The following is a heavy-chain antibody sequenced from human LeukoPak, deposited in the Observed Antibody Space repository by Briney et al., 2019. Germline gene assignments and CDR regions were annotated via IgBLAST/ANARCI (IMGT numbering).Heavy chain of an antibody. CDR3: ARAQRGGIVVVPAALMALGY. V-gene: IGHV3-48*01. Sequence: GGSLRLSCAASGFTFSSYSMNWVRQAPGKGLEWVSYISSSSSSTIYYADSVKGRFTISRDNAKNSLYLQMNSLRAEDTAVYYCARAQRGGIVVVPAALMALGYWGQGTLVTVSS. CDR1: GFTFSSYS. D-gene: IGHD2-2*01. J-gene: IGHJ4*02. CDR2: ISSSSSSTI.